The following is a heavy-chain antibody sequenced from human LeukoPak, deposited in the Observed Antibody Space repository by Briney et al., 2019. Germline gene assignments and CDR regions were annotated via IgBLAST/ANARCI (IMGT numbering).Heavy chain of an antibody. Sequence: SETLSLTCAVSGYSISSGYYWGWIRQPPGKGLEWIGSIYHSGSTYYTPSLKSRVTISVDTSKNQFSLKLSSVNAADTAVYYCARLREYYYGSGSYYNYYYMDVWGKGTTVTVSS. D-gene: IGHD3-10*01. CDR1: GYSISSGYY. J-gene: IGHJ6*03. V-gene: IGHV4-38-2*01. CDR2: IYHSGST. CDR3: ARLREYYYGSGSYYNYYYMDV.